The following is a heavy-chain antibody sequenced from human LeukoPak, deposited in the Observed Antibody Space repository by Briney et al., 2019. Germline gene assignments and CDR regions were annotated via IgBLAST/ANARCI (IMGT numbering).Heavy chain of an antibody. CDR1: GFTFSSYA. CDR3: TTFRSSY. Sequence: GGSLRLSCAASGFTFSSYAMSWVRQAPGKGLEWVGRIKSKNDGGTTDYAAPVKGRFTISRDDSKNMLYLQMNSLKIEDTALYYCTTFRSSYWGQGTLVTVSS. J-gene: IGHJ4*02. V-gene: IGHV3-15*01. CDR2: IKSKNDGGTT.